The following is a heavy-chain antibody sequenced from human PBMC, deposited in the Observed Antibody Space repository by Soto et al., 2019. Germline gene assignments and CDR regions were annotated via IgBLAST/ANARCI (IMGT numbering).Heavy chain of an antibody. D-gene: IGHD6-6*01. CDR1: GFTFSSYG. CDR2: ISYDGSNK. V-gene: IGHV3-30*18. CDR3: AKELQLAGAFDI. J-gene: IGHJ3*02. Sequence: VGSLRLSCAASGFTFSSYGMHWVRQAPGKGLEWVAVISYDGSNKYYADSVKGRFTISRDNSKNTLYLQMNSLRAEDTAVYYCAKELQLAGAFDIWGQGTMVTVSS.